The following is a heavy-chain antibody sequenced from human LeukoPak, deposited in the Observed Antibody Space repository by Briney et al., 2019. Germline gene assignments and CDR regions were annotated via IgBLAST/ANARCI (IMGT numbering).Heavy chain of an antibody. CDR2: INHSRST. Sequence: PSETLSLTCTVSGVSISSSNSYWGWIRQPPGKGLEWIGEINHSRSTNYNPSLKSRVTISVDTSKNQFSLKLSSVTAADTAVYYCARMTGYPSNWFDPWGQGTLVTVSS. D-gene: IGHD3-9*01. CDR3: ARMTGYPSNWFDP. V-gene: IGHV4-39*07. CDR1: GVSISSSNSY. J-gene: IGHJ5*02.